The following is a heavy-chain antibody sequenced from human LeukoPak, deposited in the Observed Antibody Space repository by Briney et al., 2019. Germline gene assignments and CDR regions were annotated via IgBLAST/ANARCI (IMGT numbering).Heavy chain of an antibody. CDR1: GGSIISSL. J-gene: IGHJ5*02. V-gene: IGHV4-59*08. CDR3: ATYSAATVGQSKWFDP. CDR2: IHYSGRT. D-gene: IGHD4-23*01. Sequence: SETLSLSCTDSGGSIISSLWCLVRQPPGKGLEWIGWIHYSGRTYYNPSLKSRVIMSVDTSKNQLSLNLRTVTAADTAVYYCATYSAATVGQSKWFDPWGQGTLVTVSS.